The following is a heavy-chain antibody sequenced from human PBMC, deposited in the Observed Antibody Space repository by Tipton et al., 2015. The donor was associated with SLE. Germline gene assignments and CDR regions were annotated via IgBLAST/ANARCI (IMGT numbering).Heavy chain of an antibody. CDR1: GYTSTNYQ. J-gene: IGHJ6*02. V-gene: IGHV1-46*03. D-gene: IGHD2-15*01. CDR3: AREADSXXX. Sequence: QSGPEVKKPGASVKVSCKAYGYTSTNYQFHWVRRAPGQGLEWMGLINPGADYTTYAQNFQGRVTMTRDLSRNTVYMELSGLRSEDTAIYYCAREADSXXXWGQXTTVXXSS. CDR2: INPGADYT.